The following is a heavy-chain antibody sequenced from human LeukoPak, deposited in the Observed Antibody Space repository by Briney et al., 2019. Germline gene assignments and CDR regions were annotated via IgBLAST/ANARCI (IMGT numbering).Heavy chain of an antibody. V-gene: IGHV1-2*02. CDR1: GGTFSSYA. CDR3: ARSPHILTGENFDY. J-gene: IGHJ4*02. Sequence: ASVKVSCKASGGTFSSYAISWVRQAPGQGLEGVGWINPNTGGTNCAQKLHYRVTMTRDTSISTAYMELGRLRFDDTAVYYCARSPHILTGENFDYWGQGTLVTVSS. CDR2: INPNTGGT. D-gene: IGHD3-9*01.